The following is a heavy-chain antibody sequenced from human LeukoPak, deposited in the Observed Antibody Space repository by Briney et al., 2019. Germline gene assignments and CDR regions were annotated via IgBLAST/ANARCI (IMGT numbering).Heavy chain of an antibody. CDR1: GGSFSGYY. CDR2: INHSGST. Sequence: SETLSLTCAVYGGSFSGYYWSWIRQPPGKGLEWIGEINHSGSTNYNPSLKSRVTISVDTSKNQFSLKLSSVTAADTAVYYCARHTDGYSYDYYYYGMDVWGQGTTVTVSS. D-gene: IGHD5-18*01. CDR3: ARHTDGYSYDYYYYGMDV. J-gene: IGHJ6*02. V-gene: IGHV4-34*01.